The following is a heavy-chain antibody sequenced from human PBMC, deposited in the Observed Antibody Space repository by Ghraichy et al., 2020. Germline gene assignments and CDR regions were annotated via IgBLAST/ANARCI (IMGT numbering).Heavy chain of an antibody. V-gene: IGHV4-34*01. CDR2: IDDRGNT. CDR1: GESFSGYY. D-gene: IGHD5-12*01. Sequence: ETLSLTCAVYGESFSGYYWTWIRQPPGKGLEWIGEIDDRGNTIYNPSLTSRVTISVDTSKNQFSLKVRSVAAADTAIYYCGRKAHYDSVDYWGQGTLVIVSS. CDR3: GRKAHYDSVDY. J-gene: IGHJ4*02.